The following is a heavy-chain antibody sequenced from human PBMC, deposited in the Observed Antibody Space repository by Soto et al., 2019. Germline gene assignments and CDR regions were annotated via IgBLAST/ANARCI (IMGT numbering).Heavy chain of an antibody. D-gene: IGHD3-22*01. J-gene: IGHJ4*02. CDR2: ISGSRSHM. CDR1: GSIFSEYS. Sequence: GGSLRPSCKASGSIFSEYSMSWVRQAPGRGLEWVSSISGSRSHMYYADSLKGRFTISRDNAKNSLYLQMNGLRAEDAAVYFCAKYTHYSDRSAYRPPYYYDFWGQGILVTVSS. CDR3: AKYTHYSDRSAYRPPYYYDF. V-gene: IGHV3-21*01.